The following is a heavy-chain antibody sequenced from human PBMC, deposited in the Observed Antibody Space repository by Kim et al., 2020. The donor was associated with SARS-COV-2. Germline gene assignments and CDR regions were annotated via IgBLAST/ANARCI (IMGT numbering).Heavy chain of an antibody. CDR1: GFTFSNYA. CDR3: AREGYYSGSGPYYYNGMDV. CDR2: ISCDGNNK. V-gene: IGHV3-30*04. D-gene: IGHD3-10*01. Sequence: GGSLRLSCAASGFTFSNYALHWVRQAPGKGLEWVAVISCDGNNKYYADSVKGQFTISRDSSKNTLYLQMNSLRTEDTAVYYCAREGYYSGSGPYYYNGMDVWGQGTTVTVSS. J-gene: IGHJ6*02.